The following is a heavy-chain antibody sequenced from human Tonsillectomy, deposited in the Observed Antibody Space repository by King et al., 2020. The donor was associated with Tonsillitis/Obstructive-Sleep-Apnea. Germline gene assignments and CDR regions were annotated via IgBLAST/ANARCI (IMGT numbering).Heavy chain of an antibody. V-gene: IGHV4-34*01. CDR1: GGSFSGYY. Sequence: VQLQQWGAGLLKPSETLSLTCGVYGGSFSGYYWSWIRQPPGKGLEWIGEIDHSGSTNYNPSLKSRVSISADTSKTQFSLKLNSVTAAETAVYYCAREISTDAFDIWGQGTMVTVSS. CDR2: IDHSGST. J-gene: IGHJ3*02. CDR3: AREISTDAFDI.